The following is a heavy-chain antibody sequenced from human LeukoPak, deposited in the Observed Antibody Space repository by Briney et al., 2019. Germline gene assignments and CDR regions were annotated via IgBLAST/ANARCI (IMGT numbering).Heavy chain of an antibody. J-gene: IGHJ3*02. CDR2: VYRSGSP. CDR3: AREEWQLQDAFEI. CDR1: GYSINNGFY. V-gene: IGHV4-38-2*02. Sequence: KPSETLSLTCTVSGYSINNGFYWGWIRQPPGKGLEWIGTVYRSGSPSYNPSLKSRVTLSVDTSKNQFSLTLSSVTAADTAVYYCAREEWQLQDAFEIWGQGTLVTVSS. D-gene: IGHD3-3*01.